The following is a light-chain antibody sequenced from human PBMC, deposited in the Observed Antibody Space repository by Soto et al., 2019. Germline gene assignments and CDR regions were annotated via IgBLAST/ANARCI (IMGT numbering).Light chain of an antibody. CDR2: AAS. CDR1: QSISSY. CDR3: QQTYSTPIT. V-gene: IGKV1-39*01. J-gene: IGKJ5*01. Sequence: DIQMTQSQYSLSASVGERVTLTCLASQSISSYLNWYQQKPGKAPKLLIYAASSLQSGVPSRFSGSGSGTDFTLTISSLQPEDFVTYYCQQTYSTPITFGQGTRLEIK.